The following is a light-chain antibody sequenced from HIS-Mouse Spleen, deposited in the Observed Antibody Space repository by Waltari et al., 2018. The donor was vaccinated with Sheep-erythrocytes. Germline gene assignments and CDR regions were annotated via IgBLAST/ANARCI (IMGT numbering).Light chain of an antibody. CDR3: QQLNSYLTWT. J-gene: IGKJ1*01. CDR1: QGISSY. V-gene: IGKV1-9*01. CDR2: AAS. Sequence: DIQLTQSPSFLSASVGDRVTITCRASQGISSYLAWYQQKPGKDPKLLIDAASTLQSGVPSRFSGSGSGTEFTLTISSLQPEDFATYYCQQLNSYLTWTFGQGTKVEIK.